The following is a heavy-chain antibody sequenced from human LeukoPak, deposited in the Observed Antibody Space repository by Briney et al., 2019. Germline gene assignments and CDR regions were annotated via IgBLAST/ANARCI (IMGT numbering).Heavy chain of an antibody. CDR1: GGTFSGYA. J-gene: IGHJ4*02. D-gene: IGHD3-9*01. CDR2: MNPNSGNT. Sequence: RASVKVSCKASGGTFSGYAISWVRQAPGQGLEWMGWMNPNSGNTGYAQKFQGRVTMTRNTSISTAYMELSSLRSEDTAVYYCARGSGDDILDYWGQGTLVTVSS. CDR3: ARGSGDDILDY. V-gene: IGHV1-8*02.